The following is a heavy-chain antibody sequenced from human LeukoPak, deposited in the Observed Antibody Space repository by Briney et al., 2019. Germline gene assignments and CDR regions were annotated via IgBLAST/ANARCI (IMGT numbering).Heavy chain of an antibody. Sequence: SETPSLTCTVSGDPISTYCWSWIRQSAGKGLEWIGRVCTSGNTNYNPSLKSRLTMSVDTSKNQFSLILSSVTAADTAVYYCARDLRSRLVVIPVSTPYYYYYMDVWGKGTTVTVSS. J-gene: IGHJ6*03. D-gene: IGHD2-2*01. CDR3: ARDLRSRLVVIPVSTPYYYYYMDV. CDR2: VCTSGNT. V-gene: IGHV4-4*07. CDR1: GDPISTYC.